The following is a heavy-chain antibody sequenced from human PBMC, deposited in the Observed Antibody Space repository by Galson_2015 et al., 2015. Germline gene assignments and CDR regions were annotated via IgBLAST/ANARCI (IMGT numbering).Heavy chain of an antibody. D-gene: IGHD3-3*01. CDR3: ARQDNYDFWSGYFSWRFDH. J-gene: IGHJ5*02. CDR2: IIPISGTA. CDR1: GGTFSNYA. V-gene: IGHV1-69*13. Sequence: SVKVSCKASGGTFSNYAISWVRQAPGQGLEWMGGIIPISGTAHYAQKFQGRVTITADESTSTAYMELSSLRSEDTAVYYCARQDNYDFWSGYFSWRFDHWGPGTLVIVSS.